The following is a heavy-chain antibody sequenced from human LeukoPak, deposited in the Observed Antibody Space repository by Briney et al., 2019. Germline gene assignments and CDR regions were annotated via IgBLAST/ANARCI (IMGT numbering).Heavy chain of an antibody. J-gene: IGHJ4*02. D-gene: IGHD7-27*01. CDR1: GGSISSYY. CDR3: ARVRGDLSLGD. V-gene: IGHV4-59*01. CDR2: IYYSGST. Sequence: SETLSLTCTVSGGSISSYYWSWIRQPPGKGLEWIGYIYYSGSTNYNPSLKSRVTISVDTSKNQFSLKLSSVTAADTAVYYCARVRGDLSLGDWGQGTLVTVSS.